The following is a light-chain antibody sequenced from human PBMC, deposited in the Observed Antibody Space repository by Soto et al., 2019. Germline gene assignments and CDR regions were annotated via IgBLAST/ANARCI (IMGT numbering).Light chain of an antibody. V-gene: IGLV3-21*02. CDR2: DDS. CDR3: QVWDSSSDLVV. CDR1: NIGSKS. J-gene: IGLJ2*01. Sequence: SYELTQPPSVSVAPGQTARITCGGNNIGSKSEHWYQQKPGQATVLVVYDDSDRPSGIPERSSGSNSGNTATLTISRVEAGDEDDYYCQVWDSSSDLVVFGGGTKLTVL.